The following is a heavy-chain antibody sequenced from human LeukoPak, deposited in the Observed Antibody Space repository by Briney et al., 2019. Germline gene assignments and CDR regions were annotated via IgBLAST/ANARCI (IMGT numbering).Heavy chain of an antibody. CDR1: GYSFTSYW. Sequence: GESLKISRKGSGYSFTSYWIGWVRQMPGKGLEWMGIIYPGDSDTRYSPSFQGQVTISADKSINTAYLQWSSLRASDTAMYYCARGGSGSYYPNDAFDIWGQGTMVTVSS. CDR3: ARGGSGSYYPNDAFDI. J-gene: IGHJ3*02. D-gene: IGHD3-10*01. V-gene: IGHV5-51*01. CDR2: IYPGDSDT.